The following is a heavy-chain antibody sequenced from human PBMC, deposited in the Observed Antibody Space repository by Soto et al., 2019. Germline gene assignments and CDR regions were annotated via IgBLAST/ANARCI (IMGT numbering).Heavy chain of an antibody. J-gene: IGHJ6*02. D-gene: IGHD2-8*01. V-gene: IGHV3-21*01. Sequence: GGSLRLACVGSAFTFSSYSLNWVRQAPGKGLEWVSSITSGSSFIDYADSVKGRFTISRDDAKNSLFLQMSSLRADDTAVYYCARSQRNGAMDVWGQGTTVTVSS. CDR2: ITSGSSFI. CDR1: AFTFSSYS. CDR3: ARSQRNGAMDV.